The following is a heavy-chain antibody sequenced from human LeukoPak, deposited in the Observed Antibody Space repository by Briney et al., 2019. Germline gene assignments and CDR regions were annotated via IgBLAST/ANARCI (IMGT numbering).Heavy chain of an antibody. Sequence: GGSLRLSCAASGFTFSSYAMSWVRQAPGKGLEWVSGISGSGHNTYYADSVKGRFSISRDNSKNTLYLQVNSLRADDTAVYYCAKGEAAAGTGTYDSWGQGTLVTVSS. CDR1: GFTFSSYA. V-gene: IGHV3-23*01. CDR3: AKGEAAAGTGTYDS. D-gene: IGHD6-13*01. CDR2: ISGSGHNT. J-gene: IGHJ4*02.